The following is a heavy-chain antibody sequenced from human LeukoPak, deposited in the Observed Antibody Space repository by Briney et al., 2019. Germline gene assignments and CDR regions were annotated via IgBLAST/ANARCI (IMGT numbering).Heavy chain of an antibody. CDR3: ARGINPPRSTAWYYFDY. Sequence: GGSLRLSCAASGFTVGTHYMSWVRQAPGKGLEWVSVIYSGGSTYSADSVKGRFTISRDNSKNTLYLQMNNLRAEDTAVYYCARGINPPRSTAWYYFDYWGQGTLVTVSS. CDR1: GFTVGTHY. J-gene: IGHJ4*02. V-gene: IGHV3-53*01. D-gene: IGHD1-14*01. CDR2: IYSGGST.